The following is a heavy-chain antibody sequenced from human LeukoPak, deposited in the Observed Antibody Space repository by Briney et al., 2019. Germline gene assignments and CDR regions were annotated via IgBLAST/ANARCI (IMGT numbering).Heavy chain of an antibody. J-gene: IGHJ4*02. D-gene: IGHD3-22*01. V-gene: IGHV1-69*05. Sequence: ASVKVSCKASGGTFSSYAISWVRQAPGQGLEWMGRIIPIFGTANYAQKFQGRVTITTDESTSTAYMELSILRSEDTAVYYCARVSHQGDYYDHDYWGQGTLVTVSS. CDR2: IIPIFGTA. CDR1: GGTFSSYA. CDR3: ARVSHQGDYYDHDY.